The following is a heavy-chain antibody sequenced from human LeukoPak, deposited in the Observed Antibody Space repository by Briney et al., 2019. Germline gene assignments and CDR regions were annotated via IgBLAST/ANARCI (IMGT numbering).Heavy chain of an antibody. D-gene: IGHD3-3*01. CDR1: GFTVSIFW. CDR2: VTQDGSEK. Sequence: GGSLTLAWSPSGFTVSIFWMGSVRPGPGEGLECVANVTQDGSEKYYVHSVKGRFTIPRDNAKNSLYLQMNSLRAEDTALYYCARAGYDFWSGYWELDYWGQGALVTV. V-gene: IGHV3-7*01. J-gene: IGHJ4*02. CDR3: ARAGYDFWSGYWELDY.